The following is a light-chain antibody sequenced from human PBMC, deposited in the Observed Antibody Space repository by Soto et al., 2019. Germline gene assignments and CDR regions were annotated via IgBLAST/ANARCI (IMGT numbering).Light chain of an antibody. CDR3: QQCYTGWT. CDR2: DAS. CDR1: QSIGRF. V-gene: IGKV1-5*01. J-gene: IGKJ1*01. Sequence: DIQMTQSHSTLSASVGDRVTITCRASQSIGRFLAWYKHQPGKAPKLLIYDASTLESGVPSRFSVTGSGTEFTFSLTSLKPEDFGTEDCQQCYTGWTFGPLTKVEIK.